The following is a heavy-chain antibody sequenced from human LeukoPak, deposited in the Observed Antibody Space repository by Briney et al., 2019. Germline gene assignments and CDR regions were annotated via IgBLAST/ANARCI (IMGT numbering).Heavy chain of an antibody. V-gene: IGHV3-30*02. CDR2: IQYDGSNK. D-gene: IGHD3-3*01. Sequence: PGGSLRLSCAASGFTFSSSGMHWVRQAPGKGLEWVAFIQYDGSNKYYADSVKGRFTISRDNSKSTLYLQMNSLRAEDTAVYYCAKDVNYDFWSGYTDYWGQGTLVTVSS. J-gene: IGHJ4*02. CDR1: GFTFSSSG. CDR3: AKDVNYDFWSGYTDY.